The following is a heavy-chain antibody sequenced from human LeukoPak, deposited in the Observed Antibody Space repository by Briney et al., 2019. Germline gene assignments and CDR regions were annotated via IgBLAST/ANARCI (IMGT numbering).Heavy chain of an antibody. D-gene: IGHD3-3*01. CDR1: GFTFSSYA. J-gene: IGHJ4*02. CDR3: ARARDFWSGYFTLDY. CDR2: ISGSGGST. V-gene: IGHV3-23*01. Sequence: TGGSLRLSCAASGFTFSSYAMSWVRQAPGKGLEWVSAISGSGGSTYYADSVKGRFTISRDNSKNTLYLQMNSLRAEDTAVYYCARARDFWSGYFTLDYWGQGTLVTVSS.